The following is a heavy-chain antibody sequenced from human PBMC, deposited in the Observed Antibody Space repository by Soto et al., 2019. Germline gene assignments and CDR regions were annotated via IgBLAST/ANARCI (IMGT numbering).Heavy chain of an antibody. V-gene: IGHV3-23*01. D-gene: IGHD3-3*01. CDR2: ISGSGGST. J-gene: IGHJ4*02. Sequence: GGSLRLSCAASGFTFRSYAMSWVRQAPGKGLEWVSAISGSGGSTYYADSVKGRFTISRDNSKNTLYLQMNSLRAEVTAVYYCAKARAQYYDFWSGYPVDYWGQGT. CDR1: GFTFRSYA. CDR3: AKARAQYYDFWSGYPVDY.